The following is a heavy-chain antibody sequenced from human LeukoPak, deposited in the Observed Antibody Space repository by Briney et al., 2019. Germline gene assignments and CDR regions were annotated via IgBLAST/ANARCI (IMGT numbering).Heavy chain of an antibody. D-gene: IGHD4-17*01. CDR2: IYHSGST. CDR1: GGSISSSNW. Sequence: PSETLSLTCAVSGGSISSSNWWSWVRQPPGKGLEWSVEIYHSGSTNYNPSLKSRVTISVDKSKNQFSLKLSSVTAADTAVYYCARGAVTTLGKYYGMDVWGQGTTVTVSS. V-gene: IGHV4-4*02. J-gene: IGHJ6*02. CDR3: ARGAVTTLGKYYGMDV.